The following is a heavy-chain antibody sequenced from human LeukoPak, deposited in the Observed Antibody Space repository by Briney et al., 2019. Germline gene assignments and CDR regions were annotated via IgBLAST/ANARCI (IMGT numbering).Heavy chain of an antibody. Sequence: QAGGSLRLSCAASGFTLSSYWMSWVRQAPGKGLEWVANIKQDGSEKYYVDSVKGRFTIPRDNAKNSLYLQMNSLRAEDTAVYYCARTDYDILTGSFPFDYWGQGTLVTVSS. CDR1: GFTLSSYW. CDR3: ARTDYDILTGSFPFDY. CDR2: IKQDGSEK. J-gene: IGHJ4*02. V-gene: IGHV3-7*01. D-gene: IGHD3-9*01.